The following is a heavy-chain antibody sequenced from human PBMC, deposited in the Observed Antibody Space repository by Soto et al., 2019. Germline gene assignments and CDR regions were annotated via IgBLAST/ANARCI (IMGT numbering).Heavy chain of an antibody. J-gene: IGHJ4*02. V-gene: IGHV1-69*09. CDR3: ARMKLARLDH. CDR1: GVPFNSYG. Sequence: QVVLLQSGTEVKRPGSSVKVSCKASGVPFNSYGFAWVRQAPGRGLEWVGRINPASQLRNYEQSLQGRVTTTADTSTTTDYMELSVVTSGDTAVYYCARMKLARLDHWGQGTLVSLSS. CDR2: INPASQLR.